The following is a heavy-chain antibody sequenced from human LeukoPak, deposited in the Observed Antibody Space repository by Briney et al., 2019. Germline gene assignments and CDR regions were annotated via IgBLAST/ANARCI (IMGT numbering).Heavy chain of an antibody. D-gene: IGHD6-13*01. V-gene: IGHV1-18*01. CDR3: ARAASKQQLVRAFDY. J-gene: IGHJ4*02. CDR2: ISAYNGNT. CDR1: GYTFTSYG. Sequence: ASVEVSCKASGYTFTSYGISWVRQAPGQGLEWMGWISAYNGNTNYAQKLQGRVTMTTDTSTSTAYMELRSLRSDDTAVYYCARAASKQQLVRAFDYWGQGTLVTVSS.